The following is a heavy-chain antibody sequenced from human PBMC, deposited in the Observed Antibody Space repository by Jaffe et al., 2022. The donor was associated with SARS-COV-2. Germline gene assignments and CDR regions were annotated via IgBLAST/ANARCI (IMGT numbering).Heavy chain of an antibody. J-gene: IGHJ3*02. CDR2: ITNDGINK. V-gene: IGHV3-30*04. Sequence: QVQLVESGGGVVQPGRSLRLSCTASGFTFSYYSMHWVRQAPGKGLQWVAVITNDGINKYYVDSVKGRFTISRDNSENSLYLQMNTLRPEDSAVYYCARERDGINNGDRAFDIWGRGTLVTVSS. CDR3: ARERDGINNGDRAFDI. D-gene: IGHD2-8*01. CDR1: GFTFSYYS.